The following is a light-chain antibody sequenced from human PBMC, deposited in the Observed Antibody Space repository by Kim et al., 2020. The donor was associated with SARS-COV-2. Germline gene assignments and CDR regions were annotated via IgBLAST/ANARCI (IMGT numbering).Light chain of an antibody. CDR2: DVT. J-gene: IGLJ3*02. CDR1: SSDVGDYNY. V-gene: IGLV2-11*03. CDR3: CSYAGSYTWV. Sequence: GESVTLSCTGTSSDVGDYNYVSWYQQHPDKAPKLMIYDVTKRPSGVPDRFSGSKSGSTASLTISGLQTEDEADYFCCSYAGSYTWVFGGGTQLTVL.